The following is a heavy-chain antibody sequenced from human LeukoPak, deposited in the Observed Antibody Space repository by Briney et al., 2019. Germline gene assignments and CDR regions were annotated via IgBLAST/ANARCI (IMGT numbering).Heavy chain of an antibody. CDR2: INPNSGGT. D-gene: IGHD2-21*01. Sequence: ASVKVSCKASGYTSTGYYMHWVRQAPGQGLEWMGWINPNSGGTNYAQKFQGRVTMTRDTSISTAYMELSRLRSDDTAVYYCARLPLWGDAFDIRGQGTMVTVSS. V-gene: IGHV1-2*02. J-gene: IGHJ3*02. CDR1: GYTSTGYY. CDR3: ARLPLWGDAFDI.